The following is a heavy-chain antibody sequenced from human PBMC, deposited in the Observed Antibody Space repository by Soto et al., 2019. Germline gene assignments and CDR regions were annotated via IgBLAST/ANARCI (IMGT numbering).Heavy chain of an antibody. CDR1: GGSMRSEGYY. Sequence: SETLSLTCSVSGGSMRSEGYYWSWIRQHPGKGLEWIGYIYYSGLTDYNPSLKSRLTISVDKSKNEFYLKMRSVTAADTAVYYCRSSTSCYDESCVDVWGQGTMVTVS. CDR3: RSSTSCYDESCVDV. J-gene: IGHJ6*02. CDR2: IYYSGLT. V-gene: IGHV4-31*03. D-gene: IGHD2-2*01.